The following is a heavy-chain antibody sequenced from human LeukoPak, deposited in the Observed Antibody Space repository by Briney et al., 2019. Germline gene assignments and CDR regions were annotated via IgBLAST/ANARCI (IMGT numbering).Heavy chain of an antibody. V-gene: IGHV4-59*01. CDR3: ARNKGSYAFFDY. CDR2: IYYSGST. CDR1: GGSISSYY. D-gene: IGHD1-26*01. J-gene: IGHJ4*02. Sequence: SETLSLTCTVSGGSISSYYWSWIRQPPGKGLEWIGYIYYSGSTNYNPSLKSRVTISVDTSKNQFSLKLSSVTAADTAVYYCARNKGSYAFFDYWGQGTLVTVSS.